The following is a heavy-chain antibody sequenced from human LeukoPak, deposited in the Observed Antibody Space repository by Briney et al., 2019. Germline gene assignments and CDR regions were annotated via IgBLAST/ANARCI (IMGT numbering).Heavy chain of an antibody. Sequence: GASAEVSCKASGYTFTGYYMHWVRQAPGEGLEWMGWINPNSGGTNYAQKFQGRVTMTRDTSISTAYMELSRLRSDDTAVYYCARGSIGDWFDPWGQGTLVTVSS. CDR2: INPNSGGT. V-gene: IGHV1-2*02. CDR3: ARGSIGDWFDP. D-gene: IGHD3-22*01. J-gene: IGHJ5*02. CDR1: GYTFTGYY.